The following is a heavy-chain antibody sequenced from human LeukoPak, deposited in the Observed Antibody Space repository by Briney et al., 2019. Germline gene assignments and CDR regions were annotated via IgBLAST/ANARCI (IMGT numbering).Heavy chain of an antibody. Sequence: PSETLSLTCTVSGGSISGYYWSWIRQPPGKGLEWIGYIYYSGSTNYNPSLKSRVTISVDTSKNQFSLKLSSVTAADTAVYFCARVGRGTAGGPTGFDSWGQGTLVTVSS. CDR1: GGSISGYY. J-gene: IGHJ4*02. CDR2: IYYSGST. V-gene: IGHV4-59*01. CDR3: ARVGRGTAGGPTGFDS. D-gene: IGHD1-14*01.